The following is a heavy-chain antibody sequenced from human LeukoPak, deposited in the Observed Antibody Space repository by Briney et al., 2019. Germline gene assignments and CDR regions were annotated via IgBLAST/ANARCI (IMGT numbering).Heavy chain of an antibody. CDR2: IIPIFGIA. J-gene: IGHJ4*02. V-gene: IGHV1-69*04. D-gene: IGHD6-13*01. Sequence: GASVKVSCKASGGTLSSYAISWVRQAPGQGLEWMGRIIPIFGIANYAQKFQGRVTITAGKSTSTAYMELSSLRSEDTAVYYCARVGSSWSTAFDYWGQGTLVTVSS. CDR3: ARVGSSWSTAFDY. CDR1: GGTLSSYA.